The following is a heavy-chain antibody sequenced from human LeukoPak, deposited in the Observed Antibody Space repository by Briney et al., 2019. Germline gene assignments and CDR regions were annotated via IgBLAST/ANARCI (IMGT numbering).Heavy chain of an antibody. CDR1: GFTFSSYG. CDR3: AKDVRYCSSTSCSPNYYMDV. Sequence: GRSLRLSCAASGFTFSSYGMHWVRQAPGKGLEWVAVIWYGGSNKYYADSVKGRFTISRDNSKNTLYLQMNSLRAEDTAVYYCAKDVRYCSSTSCSPNYYMDVWGKGTTVTVSS. J-gene: IGHJ6*03. D-gene: IGHD2-2*01. CDR2: IWYGGSNK. V-gene: IGHV3-30*18.